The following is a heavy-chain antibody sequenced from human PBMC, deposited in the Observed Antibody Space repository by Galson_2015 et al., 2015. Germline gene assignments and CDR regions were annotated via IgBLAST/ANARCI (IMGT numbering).Heavy chain of an antibody. V-gene: IGHV3-7*04. Sequence: SLRLSCAASGFTFSSYWMSWVRQAPGKGLEWVANIKQDGSEKYYVDSVKGRFTISRDNAKNSLYLQMNSLRAEDTAVYYCARALYGSGSYGDWYFELWGRGTLVTVSS. CDR2: IKQDGSEK. CDR3: ARALYGSGSYGDWYFEL. J-gene: IGHJ2*01. CDR1: GFTFSSYW. D-gene: IGHD3-10*01.